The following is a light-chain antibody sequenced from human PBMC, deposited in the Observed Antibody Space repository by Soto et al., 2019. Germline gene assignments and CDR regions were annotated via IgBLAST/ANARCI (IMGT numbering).Light chain of an antibody. CDR2: QDT. Sequence: SYELTQPPSVSVSPGQTASITCSGDNLGDKYAYWYQQKAGQSPVLVIYQDTKRPSGIPERFSGSNSGNTATLTISGTQAMDEADYYCQAWDSSTGVFGTGTKVTVL. J-gene: IGLJ1*01. V-gene: IGLV3-1*01. CDR3: QAWDSSTGV. CDR1: NLGDKY.